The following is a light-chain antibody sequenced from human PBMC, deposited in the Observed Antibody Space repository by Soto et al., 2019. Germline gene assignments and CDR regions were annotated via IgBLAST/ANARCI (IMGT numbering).Light chain of an antibody. CDR2: GNS. J-gene: IGLJ1*01. Sequence: QLVLTQPPSVSGAPGQRVTISCTGSSPNIGAGYDVHWYQQLPGTAPKLLIYGNSNRPSGVPDRFSGSKSGTSASLAITGLQAEDEADYYCQSYDSSLSGWVFGTGTKLTVL. CDR3: QSYDSSLSGWV. CDR1: SPNIGAGYD. V-gene: IGLV1-40*01.